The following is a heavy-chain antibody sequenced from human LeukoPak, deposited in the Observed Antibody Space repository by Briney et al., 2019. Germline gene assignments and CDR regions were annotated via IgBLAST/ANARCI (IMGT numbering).Heavy chain of an antibody. CDR2: IWYDGSNK. CDR1: GFTFSNYG. D-gene: IGHD6-13*01. V-gene: IGHV3-33*01. J-gene: IGHJ4*02. CDR3: ARDRAAAGSEGFDY. Sequence: GGSLRPSCAASGFTFSNYGMHWVRQAPGKGLEWVAVIWYDGSNKYYADSVKGQFTISRDNSKNTLYLQMNSLRAEDTAVYYCARDRAAAGSEGFDYWGQGTLVTVSS.